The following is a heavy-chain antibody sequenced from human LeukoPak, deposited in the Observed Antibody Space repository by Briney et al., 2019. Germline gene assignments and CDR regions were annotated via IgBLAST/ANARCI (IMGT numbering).Heavy chain of an antibody. V-gene: IGHV4-61*02. Sequence: SETLSLTCTVSGGSISSGSYYWSWIRQPAGKGLEWIGRIYTSGSTNYNPSLKSRVTISVDTSKNQFSLKLSSVTAADTAVYYCARAEYYYYGSGSSPLDPWGQGTLVTVSS. J-gene: IGHJ5*02. CDR1: GGSISSGSYY. D-gene: IGHD3-10*01. CDR2: IYTSGST. CDR3: ARAEYYYYGSGSSPLDP.